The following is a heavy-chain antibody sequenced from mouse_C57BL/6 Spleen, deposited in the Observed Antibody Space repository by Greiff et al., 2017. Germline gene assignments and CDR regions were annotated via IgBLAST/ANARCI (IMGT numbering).Heavy chain of an antibody. CDR2: INPNNGGT. Sequence: VQLKESGPELVKPGASVKIPCKASGYTFTDYNMDWVKQSHGKSLEWIGDINPNNGGTIYNQKFKGKATLTVDKSSSTAYMELRSLTSEDTAVYYCARGGYDGYYDYAMDYWGQGTSVTVSS. D-gene: IGHD2-3*01. J-gene: IGHJ4*01. CDR3: ARGGYDGYYDYAMDY. V-gene: IGHV1-18*01. CDR1: GYTFTDYN.